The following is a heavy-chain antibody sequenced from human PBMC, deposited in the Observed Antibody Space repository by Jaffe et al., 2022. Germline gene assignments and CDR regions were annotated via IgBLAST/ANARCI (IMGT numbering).Heavy chain of an antibody. CDR1: GFTFDDYA. V-gene: IGHV3-43D*04. Sequence: EVQLVESGGVVVQPGGSLRLSCAASGFTFDDYAMHWVRQAPGKGLEWVSLISWDGGSTYYADSVKGRFTISRDNSKNSLYLQMNSLRAEDTALYYCAKDHGDYYGSGSYAPGDYWGQGTLVTVSS. D-gene: IGHD3-10*01. J-gene: IGHJ4*02. CDR2: ISWDGGST. CDR3: AKDHGDYYGSGSYAPGDY.